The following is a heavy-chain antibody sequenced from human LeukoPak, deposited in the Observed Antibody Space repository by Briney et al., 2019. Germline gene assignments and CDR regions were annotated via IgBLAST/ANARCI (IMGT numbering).Heavy chain of an antibody. D-gene: IGHD2-15*01. CDR1: GYTFTSYG. Sequence: ASVKVSCKASGYTFTSYGISWVRQAPGQGLEWMGWISAYNGNTNYAQKLQGRVTMTTDTSTSTAYMELRSLGSDDTAVYYCARVVEHRGVAATNYFDYWGQGTLVTVSS. CDR3: ARVVEHRGVAATNYFDY. J-gene: IGHJ4*02. CDR2: ISAYNGNT. V-gene: IGHV1-18*04.